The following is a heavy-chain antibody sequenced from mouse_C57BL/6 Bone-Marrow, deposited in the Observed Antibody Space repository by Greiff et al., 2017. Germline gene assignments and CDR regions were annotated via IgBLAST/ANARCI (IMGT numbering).Heavy chain of an antibody. CDR3: TSYYYGLTATEAMDY. V-gene: IGHV6-3*01. CDR1: GFTFSNYW. J-gene: IGHJ4*01. D-gene: IGHD1-1*01. Sequence: EVQLQQSGGGLVQPGGSMKLSCVASGFTFSNYWMNWVRQSPEKGLEWVAQIRLKSDNYATHYAESVKGRFTISRDDSKSSVYLQMNNLRAEDTGIYYCTSYYYGLTATEAMDYWGQGTSVTVSS. CDR2: IRLKSDNYAT.